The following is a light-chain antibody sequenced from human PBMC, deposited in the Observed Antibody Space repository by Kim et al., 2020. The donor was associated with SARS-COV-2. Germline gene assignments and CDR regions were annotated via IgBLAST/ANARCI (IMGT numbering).Light chain of an antibody. V-gene: IGLV3-19*01. CDR2: GKN. Sequence: SSELTQDPAVSVALGQTVRITCQGDSLRSYYASWYQQKPGQAPVLVIYGKNNRPSGIPDRFSGSSSGNTASLTITGAQAEDEADYYCNSRDSRYEVFGGGTQLTVL. CDR1: SLRSYY. CDR3: NSRDSRYEV. J-gene: IGLJ7*01.